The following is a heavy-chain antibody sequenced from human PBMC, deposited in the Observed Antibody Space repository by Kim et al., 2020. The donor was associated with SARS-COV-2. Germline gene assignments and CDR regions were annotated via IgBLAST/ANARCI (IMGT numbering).Heavy chain of an antibody. V-gene: IGHV3-23*01. J-gene: IGHJ4*02. CDR3: AKWRGPQSEFEY. CDR2: LSDNT. Sequence: GGSLRLSCAASGFTFSSYYFSWVRQAPGKGLEWVSDLSDNTYYADSVKGRFTISRDNSRNTLYLQMNSLRAEDTGVYYCAKWRGPQSEFEYWGQGTLVTVSS. CDR1: GFTFSSYY. D-gene: IGHD3-10*01.